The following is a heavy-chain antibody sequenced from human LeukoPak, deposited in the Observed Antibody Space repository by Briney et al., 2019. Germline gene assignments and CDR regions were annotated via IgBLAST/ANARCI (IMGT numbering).Heavy chain of an antibody. J-gene: IGHJ6*04. CDR2: IYYSGNT. Sequence: SETLSLTCTVSGGSINNYYWSWIRQPTGKGLEWIGYIYYSGNTNYNPSLKSRVTISVDTSKNQFSLKLSSVTAADTAVYYCARDTHYYGMDVWGKGTTVTVSS. V-gene: IGHV4-59*01. CDR3: ARDTHYYGMDV. CDR1: GGSINNYY.